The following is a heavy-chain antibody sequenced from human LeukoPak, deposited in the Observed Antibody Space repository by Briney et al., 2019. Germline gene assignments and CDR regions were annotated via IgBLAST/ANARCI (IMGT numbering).Heavy chain of an antibody. J-gene: IGHJ6*02. CDR2: INHSGST. D-gene: IGHD6-13*01. CDR3: ARVGSYSSSWYANYYYYGMDV. Sequence: SETLSLTCAVYGVSFSGYYWSWIRQPPGKGLEWIGEINHSGSTNYNPSLKSRVTISVDTSKNQFSLKLSSVTAADTAVYYCARVGSYSSSWYANYYYYGMDVWGQGTTVTVSS. CDR1: GVSFSGYY. V-gene: IGHV4-34*01.